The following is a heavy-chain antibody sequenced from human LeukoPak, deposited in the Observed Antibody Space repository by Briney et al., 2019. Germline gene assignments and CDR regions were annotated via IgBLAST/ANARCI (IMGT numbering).Heavy chain of an antibody. CDR2: ISSSSSYI. CDR3: ARDIGWGTYYDFWSGYLGFDY. J-gene: IGHJ4*02. Sequence: GGSLRLSCAASGFTFSSYSMNWVRQAPGKGLEWVSSISSSSSYIYYADSVKGRFTISRDNAKNSLYLQMNSLRAEDTAVYYCARDIGWGTYYDFWSGYLGFDYWGQGTLVTVSS. V-gene: IGHV3-21*01. CDR1: GFTFSSYS. D-gene: IGHD3-3*01.